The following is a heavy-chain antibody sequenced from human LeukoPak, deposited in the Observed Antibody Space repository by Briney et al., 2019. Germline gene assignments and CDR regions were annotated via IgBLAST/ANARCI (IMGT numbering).Heavy chain of an antibody. CDR2: ISYDGSNK. CDR1: GFTFSSYA. D-gene: IGHD6-13*01. Sequence: PGGSLRLSCAASGFTFSSYAMHWVRQAPGKGLEWVAVISYDGSNKYYADSVKGRFTISRDNSKNTLYLQMNSLRAEDTAVYYCARVLHSSSFYYYGMDVWGQGTTVTVSS. CDR3: ARVLHSSSFYYYGMDV. V-gene: IGHV3-30-3*01. J-gene: IGHJ6*02.